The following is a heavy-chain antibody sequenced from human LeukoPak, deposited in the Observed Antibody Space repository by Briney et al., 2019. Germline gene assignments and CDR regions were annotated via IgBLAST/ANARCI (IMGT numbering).Heavy chain of an antibody. V-gene: IGHV4-59*01. CDR3: ARVRMGGPYYFDY. CDR1: GGSISSYY. CDR2: IYYSGST. J-gene: IGHJ4*02. Sequence: SETLSLTCTVSGGSISSYYWSWIRQPPGKGLEWIGYIYYSGSTNYNPSLKSRVTISVDTSKNQFSLKLSSVTAADTAVYYCARVRMGGPYYFDYWGQETLVTVSS. D-gene: IGHD3-16*01.